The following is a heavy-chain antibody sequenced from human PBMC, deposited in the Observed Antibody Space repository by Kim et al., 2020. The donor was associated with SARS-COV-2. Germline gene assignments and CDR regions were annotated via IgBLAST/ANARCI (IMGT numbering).Heavy chain of an antibody. V-gene: IGHV4-34*01. D-gene: IGHD2-2*01. CDR1: GGSFSGYY. Sequence: SETLSLTCAVYGGSFSGYYWSWIRQPPGKGLEWIGEINHSGSTNYNPSLKSRVTISVDTSKNQFSLKLSSVTAADTAVYYCARVGYCSSTSCYDGGVPIDYWGQGTLVTVSS. CDR3: ARVGYCSSTSCYDGGVPIDY. J-gene: IGHJ4*02. CDR2: INHSGST.